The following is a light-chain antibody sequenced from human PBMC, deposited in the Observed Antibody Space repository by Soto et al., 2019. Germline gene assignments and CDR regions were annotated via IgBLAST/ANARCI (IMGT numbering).Light chain of an antibody. Sequence: DIQMTQSPSSLSASVGDGVTVTCRASQSISSYLNWYQQKPGKAPKLLIYAASTLQSGVPSRFSGSGSGTDFTLNISSLQPEDVATYYCQKYNSAPWTFGQGTKVDIK. CDR1: QSISSY. V-gene: IGKV1-27*01. J-gene: IGKJ1*01. CDR2: AAS. CDR3: QKYNSAPWT.